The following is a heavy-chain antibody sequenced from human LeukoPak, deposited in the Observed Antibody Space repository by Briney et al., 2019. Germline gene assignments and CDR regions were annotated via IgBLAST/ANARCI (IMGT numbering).Heavy chain of an antibody. D-gene: IGHD5-18*01. Sequence: SETLSLTCTVSGGSISSYYWSWIRQPPGKGLEWIGYIYYSGSTNYNPSLKSRVTISVDPSKNQFSLKLSSVTAADTAVYYCARELPLAYSYGWYYYGMDVWGQGTTVTVSS. CDR2: IYYSGST. V-gene: IGHV4-59*01. J-gene: IGHJ6*02. CDR3: ARELPLAYSYGWYYYGMDV. CDR1: GGSISSYY.